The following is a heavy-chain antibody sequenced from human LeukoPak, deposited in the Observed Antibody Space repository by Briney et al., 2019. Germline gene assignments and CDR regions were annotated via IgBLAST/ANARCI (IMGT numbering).Heavy chain of an antibody. CDR2: IYHSGST. Sequence: PSQTLSLACAVSGGSISSGGYSWSWIRQPPGKGLEWIGYIYHSGSTYYNPSLKSRVTISVDRSKNQFSLKLSSVTAADTAVYYCARETTGTTLHPWGQGTLITVSS. CDR1: GGSISSGGYS. CDR3: ARETTGTTLHP. D-gene: IGHD1-1*01. V-gene: IGHV4-30-2*01. J-gene: IGHJ5*02.